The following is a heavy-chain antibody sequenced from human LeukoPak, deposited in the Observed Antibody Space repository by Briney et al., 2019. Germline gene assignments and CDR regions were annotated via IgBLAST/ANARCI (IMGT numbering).Heavy chain of an antibody. CDR2: IYYSGST. CDR3: ARDRAWSAYYYYFDY. CDR1: GGSISSYY. V-gene: IGHV4-59*01. J-gene: IGHJ4*02. D-gene: IGHD3-3*01. Sequence: SETLSLTCTASGGSISSYYWSWIRQPPGKGLEWIGHIYYSGSTNYNPSLKSRVTISVDSSKNQFSLKLNSVTAADTAVYYCARDRAWSAYYYYFDYWGQGTLVTVSS.